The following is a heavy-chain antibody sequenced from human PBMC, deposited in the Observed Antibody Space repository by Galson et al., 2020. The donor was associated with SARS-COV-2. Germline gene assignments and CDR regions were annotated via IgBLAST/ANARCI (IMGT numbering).Heavy chain of an antibody. Sequence: GGSLRLSCAASGFTFSDSPMHWVRQASGRGLEWVGRIRSKAHNYATAYAASVKGRFTISRDDSENTAYLQMNSLKTEDTAVYYCTRVPPYINSFWDAFDIWGQGTLVTVSS. D-gene: IGHD6-6*01. CDR1: GFTFSDSP. V-gene: IGHV3-73*01. J-gene: IGHJ3*02. CDR2: IRSKAHNYAT. CDR3: TRVPPYINSFWDAFDI.